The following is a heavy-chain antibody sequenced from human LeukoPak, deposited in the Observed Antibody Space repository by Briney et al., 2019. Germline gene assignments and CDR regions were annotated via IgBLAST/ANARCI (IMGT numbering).Heavy chain of an antibody. CDR2: IYYSGST. CDR3: ARSWGYSSGGGGSDRGSFAP. CDR1: GGSISSYY. Sequence: SETLSLTCTVSGGSISSYYWSWIRQPPGKGLEWIGYIYYSGSTNYNPSLKSRVTISVDTSKNQFSLKLSSVTAADTAVYYCARSWGYSSGGGGSDRGSFAPGGKGPLVTVSS. V-gene: IGHV4-59*01. D-gene: IGHD6-25*01. J-gene: IGHJ5*02.